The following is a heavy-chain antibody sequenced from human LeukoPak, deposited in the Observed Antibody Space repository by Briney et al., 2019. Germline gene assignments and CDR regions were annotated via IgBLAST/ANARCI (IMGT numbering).Heavy chain of an antibody. V-gene: IGHV4-59*13. CDR3: ARARESEAIDY. CDR1: GGSISSYY. J-gene: IGHJ4*02. D-gene: IGHD6-25*01. Sequence: SDTLSLTCTVSGGSISSYYWSWIRQPPGKGLEWIGYIYYTGSTNYNPSLKSRVTISVDTSKNQFSLKLSSVTAADTAVYYCARARESEAIDYWGQGTRVTVSS. CDR2: IYYTGST.